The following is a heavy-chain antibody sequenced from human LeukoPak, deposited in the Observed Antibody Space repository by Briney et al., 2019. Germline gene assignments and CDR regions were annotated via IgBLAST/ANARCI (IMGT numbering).Heavy chain of an antibody. CDR1: GFTVSTNS. CDR2: IYSDNT. Sequence: PGGSLRLSCTVSGFTVSTNSMSWVRQAPGKGLEWVSFIYSDNTHYSDSVKGRFTISRDNSKNTLYLQMNSLRAEDTAVYYCAKKGGSGWSSGWFDPWGQGTLVTVSS. CDR3: AKKGGSGWSSGWFDP. D-gene: IGHD6-19*01. J-gene: IGHJ5*02. V-gene: IGHV3-66*02.